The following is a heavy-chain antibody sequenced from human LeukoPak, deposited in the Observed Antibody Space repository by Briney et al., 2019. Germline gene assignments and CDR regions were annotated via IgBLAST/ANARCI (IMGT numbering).Heavy chain of an antibody. D-gene: IGHD1-7*01. V-gene: IGHV3-15*04. CDR2: TVSEIDGGTT. Sequence: GGSLRLSCAASGFTFNYAWVSWVRQVPGKGLEWVGQTVSEIDGGTTDYATPVKGRFTISRDDSKSTLYLQMNSLKIEDTAVYYCTTDEDWNYARKDVWGQGATVIVSS. CDR3: TTDEDWNYARKDV. CDR1: GFTFNYAW. J-gene: IGHJ6*02.